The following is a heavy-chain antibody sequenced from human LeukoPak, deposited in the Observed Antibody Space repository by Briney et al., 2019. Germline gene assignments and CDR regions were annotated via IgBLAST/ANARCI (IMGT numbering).Heavy chain of an antibody. J-gene: IGHJ3*02. Sequence: ASVKVSCKASGYTFTSYGISWVRQAPGQGLEWMGWISAYNGNTNYAQKLQGRVTMTTDTSTSTAYMELRSLRSEDMAVYYCAREAHYYDTSGYPATDAFDIWGQGTMVTVSS. CDR2: ISAYNGNT. V-gene: IGHV1-18*03. D-gene: IGHD3-22*01. CDR3: AREAHYYDTSGYPATDAFDI. CDR1: GYTFTSYG.